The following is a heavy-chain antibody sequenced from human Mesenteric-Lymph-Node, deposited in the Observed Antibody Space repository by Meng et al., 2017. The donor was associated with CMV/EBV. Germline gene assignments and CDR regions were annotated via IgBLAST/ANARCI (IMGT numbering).Heavy chain of an antibody. Sequence: GESLKISCAASGFTFSSYAMHWVRQAPGKGLEWVAVISYDGSNKYYADSVKGRFTISRDNSKNTLYLQMNSLRAEGTAVYYCARVRVVGASTFYYYYYGMDVWGQGTTVTVSS. CDR3: ARVRVVGASTFYYYYYGMDV. CDR1: GFTFSSYA. J-gene: IGHJ6*02. D-gene: IGHD3-22*01. V-gene: IGHV3-30*04. CDR2: ISYDGSNK.